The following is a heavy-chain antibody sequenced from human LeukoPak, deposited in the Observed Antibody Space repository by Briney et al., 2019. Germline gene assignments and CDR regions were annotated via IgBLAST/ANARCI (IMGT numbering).Heavy chain of an antibody. CDR3: ARGNPFYVDHEDSFGY. Sequence: GGSLRLSCAASGFTFRSYWMDWVRQAPGKGLEWVANIKQDGSEVYYVDSVKGRFTISRDNTKNSLFLHMSSLRAEDTAVYYCARGNPFYVDHEDSFGYWGQGTLVTVSS. J-gene: IGHJ4*02. CDR2: IKQDGSEV. CDR1: GFTFRSYW. V-gene: IGHV3-7*01. D-gene: IGHD3-9*01.